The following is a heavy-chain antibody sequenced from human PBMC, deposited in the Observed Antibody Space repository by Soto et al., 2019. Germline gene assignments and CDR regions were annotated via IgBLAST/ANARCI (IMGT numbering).Heavy chain of an antibody. V-gene: IGHV3-23*01. D-gene: IGHD3-16*01. Sequence: EVQLLESGGGLVQPGGSLRLSCVGSGIEFSNYAMSWVRQAPGKGLEWVSIVSASGRSRYHADSVKGRFTISRDNSKNTLYLHRTNRRAEDRAVYYCAKDGNWLDVYYDVWGQGTPVTVPS. CDR3: AKDGNWLDVYYDV. CDR1: GIEFSNYA. J-gene: IGHJ4*02. CDR2: VSASGRSR.